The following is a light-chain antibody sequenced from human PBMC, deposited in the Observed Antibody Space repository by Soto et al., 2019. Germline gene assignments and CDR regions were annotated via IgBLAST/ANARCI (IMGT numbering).Light chain of an antibody. CDR3: HQYNHWLTWT. J-gene: IGKJ1*01. V-gene: IGKV3-15*01. CDR1: XSVSSK. CDR2: SAS. Sequence: EIVMTQSPAXLSLSPGQRATLSCRASXSVSSKLAWYQQRPGQAPRLLIYSASTRATGIPARFSGSGSGTEFTLTISSLQSEDFAVYYCHQYNHWLTWTFGQGTKVEIK.